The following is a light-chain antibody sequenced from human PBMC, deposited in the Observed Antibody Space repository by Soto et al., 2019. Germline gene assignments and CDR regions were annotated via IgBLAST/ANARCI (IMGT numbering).Light chain of an antibody. CDR3: QQSYYNPT. CDR1: HSVSNY. J-gene: IGKJ1*01. Sequence: DIQMPQSPSSLSASVGDRVTIPCRASHSVSNYLHWYQQKPGKAPNLLIYDASTLQSGLPSRFSGSWSGTDFTLTISSLQRDDFATYSCQQSYYNPTFGQGTKVEIK. CDR2: DAS. V-gene: IGKV1-39*01.